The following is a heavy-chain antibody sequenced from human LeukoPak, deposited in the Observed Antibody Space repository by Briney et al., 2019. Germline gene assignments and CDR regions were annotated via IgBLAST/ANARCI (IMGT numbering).Heavy chain of an antibody. CDR2: MNQDGSAK. Sequence: GGSLRLSCAASGFTVSDSWMSWVRQAPGKGREWVANMNQDGSAKRYVDSVKGPFTISRDNARNSLYLQMSSLRPEDTAVYYCATYTHWVAGDVWGQGTTVTVSS. V-gene: IGHV3-7*01. D-gene: IGHD3-16*01. CDR3: ATYTHWVAGDV. J-gene: IGHJ6*02. CDR1: GFTVSDSW.